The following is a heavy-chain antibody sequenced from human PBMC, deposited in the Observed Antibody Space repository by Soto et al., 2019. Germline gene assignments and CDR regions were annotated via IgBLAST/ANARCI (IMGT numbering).Heavy chain of an antibody. V-gene: IGHV1-2*02. J-gene: IGHJ4*02. CDR2: ICPNSGGT. Sequence: QVQLVQSGAEVKKSGASVRASCRPSGYTFSAYCIPWVRKAPGKGFEWMGEICPNSGGTKYTQKFQGRVTVTRDMSITTVYMDLSNLSPDDTAVYYCGKGRSGDVGVFYWGQGTLVTVYS. CDR3: GKGRSGDVGVFY. D-gene: IGHD1-26*01. CDR1: GYTFSAYC.